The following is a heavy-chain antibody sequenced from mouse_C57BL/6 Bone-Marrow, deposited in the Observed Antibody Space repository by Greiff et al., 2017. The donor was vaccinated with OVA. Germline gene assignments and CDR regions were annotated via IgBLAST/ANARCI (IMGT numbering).Heavy chain of an antibody. CDR1: GFTFSDAW. V-gene: IGHV6-6*01. D-gene: IGHD3-1*01. Sequence: EVQRVESGGGLVQPGGSMKLSCAASGFTFSDAWMDWVRQSPEKGLEWVAEIRNKANNHATYYAESVKGRFTISRDDSKSSVYLQMNSLRAEDTGIYYCTGGAFYYFDYWGQGTTLTVSS. CDR3: TGGAFYYFDY. CDR2: IRNKANNHAT. J-gene: IGHJ2*01.